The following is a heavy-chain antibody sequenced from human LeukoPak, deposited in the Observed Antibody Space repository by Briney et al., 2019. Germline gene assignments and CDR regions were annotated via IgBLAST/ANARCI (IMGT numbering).Heavy chain of an antibody. Sequence: GGSLRLSCAASGFTFSSYAMSWVRQAPGKGLEWVANIKQDGSEKYYVDSVKGRFTISRDNAKNSLYLQMNSLRAEDTAVYYCARDSYDSSGYYPYFDYWGQGTLVTVSS. CDR3: ARDSYDSSGYYPYFDY. CDR2: IKQDGSEK. CDR1: GFTFSSYA. V-gene: IGHV3-7*03. D-gene: IGHD3-22*01. J-gene: IGHJ4*02.